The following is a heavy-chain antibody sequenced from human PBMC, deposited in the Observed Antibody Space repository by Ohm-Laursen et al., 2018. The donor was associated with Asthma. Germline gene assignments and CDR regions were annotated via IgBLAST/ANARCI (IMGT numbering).Heavy chain of an antibody. CDR2: ISSSSDT. Sequence: SLRLSCAASGFTFSAYAMSWVRQAPGKGLEWVSAISSSSDTYYADSVKGRFTISRDNSKNTLYLQMNSLRAEDTALYYCARIGPEWELPGREYSLHHWGEGTLVTVSS. D-gene: IGHD1-26*01. CDR3: ARIGPEWELPGREYSLHH. J-gene: IGHJ1*01. CDR1: GFTFSAYA. V-gene: IGHV3-23*01.